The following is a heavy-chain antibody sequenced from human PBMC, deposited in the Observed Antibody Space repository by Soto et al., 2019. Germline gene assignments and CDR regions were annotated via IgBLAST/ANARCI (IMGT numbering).Heavy chain of an antibody. CDR3: ARAPDRSGSYYYFDY. V-gene: IGHV3-7*03. J-gene: IGHJ4*02. D-gene: IGHD3-22*01. CDR2: IDRDGSET. CDR1: GFTFSNYW. Sequence: EVQLVESGGNLVQPGGSLRLSCAVSGFTFSNYWMSWVRQAPGKGLQWVASIDRDGSETYYVDSLKGRFTISRDNAENSLFLRMNTLRAEDTAVYYCARAPDRSGSYYYFDYWGQGTLVTVSS.